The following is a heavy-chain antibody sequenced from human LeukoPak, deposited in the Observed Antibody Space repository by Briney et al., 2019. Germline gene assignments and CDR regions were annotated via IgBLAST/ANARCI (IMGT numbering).Heavy chain of an antibody. CDR3: ARDRSREGTYGSESYFPGWFDP. Sequence: SETLSLICTVSGGSISSSIYYWGWIRQLPGKGLEWVGHIHYGGNTYYNPSLKGRVTISVDTSKNQFSLKLRSVTAADTAVYYCARDRSREGTYGSESYFPGWFDPWGQGTLVTVSS. V-gene: IGHV4-39*07. CDR1: GGSISSSIYY. D-gene: IGHD3-10*01. CDR2: IHYGGNT. J-gene: IGHJ5*02.